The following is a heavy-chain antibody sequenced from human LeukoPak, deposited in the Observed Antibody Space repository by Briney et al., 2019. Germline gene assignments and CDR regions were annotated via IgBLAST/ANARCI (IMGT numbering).Heavy chain of an antibody. CDR2: INPNSGDT. Sequence: ASVKVSCKASGYTFIFYYIHWVRQAPGQGLEWMGWINPNSGDTKYAQRFQGRVTMTRDMSTSTVYMELSSLRSEDTAVYYCAREMNYYDSSGYSRAFDIWGQGTMVTVSS. CDR1: GYTFIFYY. D-gene: IGHD3-22*01. CDR3: AREMNYYDSSGYSRAFDI. J-gene: IGHJ3*02. V-gene: IGHV1-2*02.